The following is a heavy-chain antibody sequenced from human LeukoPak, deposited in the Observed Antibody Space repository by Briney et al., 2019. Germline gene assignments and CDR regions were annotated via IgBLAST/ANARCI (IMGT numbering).Heavy chain of an antibody. V-gene: IGHV5-51*01. CDR1: GYRFTSYW. CDR2: IYPGDSDT. J-gene: IGHJ4*02. CDR3: ARTYYYASGSPGPFDY. Sequence: GESLQISCKGSGYRFTSYWIGWVRQMPGKGLEWMGIIYPGDSDTRYSPSFQGQVTISADKSISTAYLQWSSLKASDTAMYYCARTYYYASGSPGPFDYWGRGTLVTVSS. D-gene: IGHD3-10*01.